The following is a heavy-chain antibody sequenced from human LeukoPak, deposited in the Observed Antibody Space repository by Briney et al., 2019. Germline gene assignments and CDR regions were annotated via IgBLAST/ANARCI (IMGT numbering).Heavy chain of an antibody. CDR1: GYTFTGYY. Sequence: GASVKVSCKASGYTFTGYYMHWVRQAPEQGLEWMGWINPNSGGTNYAQKFQGRVTMTRDTSISTAYMELSRLRSDDTAVYYCARVSRYSYGDKAFDIWGQGTMVTVSS. V-gene: IGHV1-2*02. CDR3: ARVSRYSYGDKAFDI. CDR2: INPNSGGT. D-gene: IGHD5-18*01. J-gene: IGHJ3*02.